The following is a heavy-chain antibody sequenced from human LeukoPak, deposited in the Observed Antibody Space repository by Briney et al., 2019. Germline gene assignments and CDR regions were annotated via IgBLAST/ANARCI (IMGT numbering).Heavy chain of an antibody. CDR2: IWYDGSNK. CDR3: ARDGNCSSTSCVYYYYGMDV. CDR1: GFTFSSYG. D-gene: IGHD2-2*01. V-gene: IGHV3-33*01. Sequence: GGSLRLSCAASGFTFSSYGMHWVRQAPGQGLEWVAVIWYDGSNKYYAGSVKGRFTISRDNSKNTLYLQMNSLRAEDTAVYYCARDGNCSSTSCVYYYYGMDVWGQGTTVTVSS. J-gene: IGHJ6*02.